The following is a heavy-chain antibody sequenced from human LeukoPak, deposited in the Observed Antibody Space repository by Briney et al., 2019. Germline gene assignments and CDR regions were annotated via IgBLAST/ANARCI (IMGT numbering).Heavy chain of an antibody. Sequence: ASVKVSCKASGYTFTSYAMHWVRQAPGQRLEWMGWISAYNGNTHYAQKLQGRVTMTTDTSTSTAYMELSSLRSEDTAVYYCAKTVVVTGEHAFEMWGQGTRVTVSS. D-gene: IGHD2-21*02. CDR1: GYTFTSYA. J-gene: IGHJ3*02. CDR2: ISAYNGNT. CDR3: AKTVVVTGEHAFEM. V-gene: IGHV1-18*01.